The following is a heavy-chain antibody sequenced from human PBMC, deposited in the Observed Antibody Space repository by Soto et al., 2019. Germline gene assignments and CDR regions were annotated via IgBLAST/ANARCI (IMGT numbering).Heavy chain of an antibody. CDR1: GGSFSGYY. D-gene: IGHD3-16*01. V-gene: IGHV4-34*01. J-gene: IGHJ6*03. CDR3: ARSPRGSHYYYYLDV. Sequence: SETLSLTCAVYGGSFSGYYWSWIRQPPGKGLEWIGEINHSGSTNYNPSLKSRVTISVDTSKNQFSLKLSSVTAADTAVYYCARSPRGSHYYYYLDVWGKGTTVTVSS. CDR2: INHSGST.